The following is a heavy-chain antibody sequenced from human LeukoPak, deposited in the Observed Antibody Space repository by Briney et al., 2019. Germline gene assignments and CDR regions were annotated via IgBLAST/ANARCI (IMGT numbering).Heavy chain of an antibody. J-gene: IGHJ1*01. Sequence: RGSLRLSCAASGFTFSSYWMHWVRQAPGKGLVWVSRIKSDGSTRYADPVKGRFTISRDNAKNTVSLQMNSLRAEDTGVYYCARAPSEIGGYYPEYFRHWGQGTLVTVSP. CDR2: IKSDGST. D-gene: IGHD3-22*01. CDR1: GFTFSSYW. V-gene: IGHV3-74*01. CDR3: ARAPSEIGGYYPEYFRH.